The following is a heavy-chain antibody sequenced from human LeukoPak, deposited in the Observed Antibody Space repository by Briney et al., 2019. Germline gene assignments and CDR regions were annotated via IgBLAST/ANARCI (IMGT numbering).Heavy chain of an antibody. CDR3: IRRSDSGTYYDY. Sequence: GGTLRLSCAASGFTFRSYSMHWVRQAPGKGLEWVSRINSDVSITTYADSVKGRFTVSRDNAKNTLFLQMNSLRAEDTAVYYCIRRSDSGTYYDYWGQGTLVTVSS. V-gene: IGHV3-74*03. CDR1: GFTFRSYS. J-gene: IGHJ4*02. CDR2: INSDVSIT. D-gene: IGHD1-26*01.